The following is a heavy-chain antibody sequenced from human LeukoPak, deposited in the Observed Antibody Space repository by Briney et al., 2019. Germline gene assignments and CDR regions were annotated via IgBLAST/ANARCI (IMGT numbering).Heavy chain of an antibody. J-gene: IGHJ4*02. D-gene: IGHD5-12*01. Sequence: PGGSLRLSCEASRFTFSTYEMNWVRQAPGKGLEWISYINTSGNTKYYVDSVKGRFTISRDNAMNSLYLQMNSLRAEDTAVYYCARIGRGYSGYTIDYWGQGTLVTVSS. CDR2: INTSGNTK. CDR1: RFTFSTYE. CDR3: ARIGRGYSGYTIDY. V-gene: IGHV3-48*03.